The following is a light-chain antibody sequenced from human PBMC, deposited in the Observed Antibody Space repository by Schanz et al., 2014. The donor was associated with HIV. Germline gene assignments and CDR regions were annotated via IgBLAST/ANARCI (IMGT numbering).Light chain of an antibody. CDR3: CSYTTTSTYV. CDR1: SSDVGGYYS. J-gene: IGLJ1*01. Sequence: QSALTQPASVSASPGQSITISCTGISSDVGGYYSVSWYQQHPGKAPKLMIYEVSKRPSGVSSRFSGSKSGNTASLTISGLQAEDEADYYCCSYTTTSTYVFGAGTKLTVL. CDR2: EVS. V-gene: IGLV2-14*01.